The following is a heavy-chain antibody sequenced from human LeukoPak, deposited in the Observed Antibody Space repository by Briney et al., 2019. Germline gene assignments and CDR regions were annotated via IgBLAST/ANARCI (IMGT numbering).Heavy chain of an antibody. J-gene: IGHJ5*02. CDR1: GYTFTSYY. CDR2: INPSGVST. CDR3: ARGLGIGWFDP. V-gene: IGHV1-46*01. Sequence: ASVKVSCKASGYTFTSYYMHWVRQAPGQGLEWMGIINPSGVSTIYAQIFQDRVTMTRDTSTSTVYMALSSLRSEDTAVYYCARGLGIGWFDPWGQGTLVTVSS. D-gene: IGHD7-27*01.